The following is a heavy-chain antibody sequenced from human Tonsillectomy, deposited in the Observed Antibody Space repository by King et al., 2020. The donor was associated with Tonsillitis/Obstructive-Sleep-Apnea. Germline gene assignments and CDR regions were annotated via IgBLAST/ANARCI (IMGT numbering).Heavy chain of an antibody. CDR2: INHSGGT. D-gene: IGHD6-19*01. CDR1: GGSFSGYF. Sequence: VQLQQWGAGLLKPSETLSLTCGVYGGSFSGYFWTWIRQPPGQGLEWMGEINHSGGTNYNPSLKSRVTTSVDTSKNQFSLNLSSVTAADTAVYYCARDLIAVAGTRAFDIWGQGTMVTVSS. V-gene: IGHV4-34*01. CDR3: ARDLIAVAGTRAFDI. J-gene: IGHJ3*02.